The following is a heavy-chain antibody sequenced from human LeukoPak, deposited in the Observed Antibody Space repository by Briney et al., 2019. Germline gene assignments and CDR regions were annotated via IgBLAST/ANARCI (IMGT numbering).Heavy chain of an antibody. CDR2: VFYTGDT. Sequence: SETLSLTCAVSGGSISRFYWGWIRQPPGKGVEWSGYVFYTGDTNSNPSLKSRVTMSLDTSKNQLSLRLTSVTAADTAVYSCARADYGGGQFDYWGQGTLVTVSS. V-gene: IGHV4-59*08. J-gene: IGHJ4*02. D-gene: IGHD4-23*01. CDR3: ARADYGGGQFDY. CDR1: GGSISRFY.